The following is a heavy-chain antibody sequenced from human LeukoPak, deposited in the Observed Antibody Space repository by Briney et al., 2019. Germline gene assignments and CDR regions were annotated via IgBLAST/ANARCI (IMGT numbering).Heavy chain of an antibody. V-gene: IGHV3-33*01. CDR3: ARVDTAMVDYYYYYGMDV. CDR1: G. D-gene: IGHD5-18*01. CDR2: IWYDGSNK. Sequence: GXXGVRQAPGXXXEXXAVIWYDGSNKYYAHPVKGRFTISRDNSKNTLYLQMNSLRAEDTAVYYCARVDTAMVDYYYYYGMDVWGQGTTVTVSS. J-gene: IGHJ6*02.